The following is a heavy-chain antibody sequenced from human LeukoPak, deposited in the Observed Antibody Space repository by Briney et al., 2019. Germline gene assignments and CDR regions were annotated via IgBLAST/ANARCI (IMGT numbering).Heavy chain of an antibody. CDR2: LHPSTTT. V-gene: IGHV4-39*07. J-gene: IGHJ3*01. CDR3: ARHDDHPYNSQPDGFDV. CDR1: GGSISSSSKF. Sequence: KPSETLSLSCTVSGGSISSSSKFWDWIRQPPGKGLEWIGSLHPSTTTYYNPSLRSRVGISVDTSKNQFYLTLSSVTAADSAVYFCARHDDHPYNSQPDGFDVWGQGTMVTVSS. D-gene: IGHD1-20*01.